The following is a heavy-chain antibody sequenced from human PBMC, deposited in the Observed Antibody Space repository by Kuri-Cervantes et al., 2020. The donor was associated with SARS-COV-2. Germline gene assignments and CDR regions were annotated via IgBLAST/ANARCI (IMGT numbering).Heavy chain of an antibody. CDR1: GFTFSSYG. V-gene: IGHV3-30*02. Sequence: GESLKISCAASGFTFSSYGMHWVRQAPGKGLEWVAFIRYDGSNKYYADSVKGRFTISRDNSKNTLYLQINSLRAEDTAVYYCARDRSTHYFDYWGQGTLVTVSS. CDR3: ARDRSTHYFDY. CDR2: IRYDGSNK. J-gene: IGHJ4*02.